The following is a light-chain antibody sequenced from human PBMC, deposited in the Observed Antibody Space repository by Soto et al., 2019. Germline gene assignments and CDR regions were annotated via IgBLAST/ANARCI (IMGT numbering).Light chain of an antibody. CDR1: SSDVGGYNY. J-gene: IGLJ2*01. V-gene: IGLV2-14*01. CDR2: DVS. Sequence: QSALTQPASVSGSHGQSITISCTGTSSDVGGYNYVSWYQQHPGKAPKLIIYDVSNRPSGVSNRFSGSKSGNTASLTISGLQAEDEADYYCSSYTSNKSLVAFGGGTKLTVL. CDR3: SSYTSNKSLVA.